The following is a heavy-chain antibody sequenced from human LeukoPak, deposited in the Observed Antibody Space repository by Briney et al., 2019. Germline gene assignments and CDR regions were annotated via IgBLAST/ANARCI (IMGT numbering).Heavy chain of an antibody. Sequence: SETLSLTCTVSGGSISSYYWSWIRQPAGKGLEWIGRIYTSGSTNYNPSLKSRVTISVDTSKNQFSLKLSSVTAADTAVYYCARQVGYYDSSGSQHFDYWGQGTLVTVSS. CDR3: ARQVGYYDSSGSQHFDY. CDR2: IYTSGST. J-gene: IGHJ4*02. D-gene: IGHD3-22*01. CDR1: GGSISSYY. V-gene: IGHV4-4*07.